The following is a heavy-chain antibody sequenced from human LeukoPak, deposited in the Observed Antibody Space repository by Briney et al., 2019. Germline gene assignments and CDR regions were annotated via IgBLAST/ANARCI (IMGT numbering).Heavy chain of an antibody. CDR1: GFTVSSTH. CDR3: TRRLDD. J-gene: IGHJ4*02. D-gene: IGHD3-16*01. V-gene: IGHV3-7*01. CDR2: IKHDESEK. Sequence: GGSLRLSCAASGFTVSSTHMVWVRQAPGKGLEWVANIKHDESEKNYLDSVKGRFTISRDNAQNSLYPQMNGLRVEDTAVYYCTRRLDDWGQGTLVTVSS.